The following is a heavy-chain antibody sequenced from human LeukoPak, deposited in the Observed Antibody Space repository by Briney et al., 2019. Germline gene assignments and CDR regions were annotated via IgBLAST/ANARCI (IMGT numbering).Heavy chain of an antibody. CDR2: INPSGGST. CDR3: ARASVEMATIRLRRSAFDI. J-gene: IGHJ3*02. V-gene: IGHV1-46*01. D-gene: IGHD5-24*01. Sequence: ASVKVSCKASGYTFTSYYMHWVRQAPGQGLEWMGIINPSGGSTTYAQKFQGRVTMTRDTSTSTVYMELSSPRSEDTAVYYCARASVEMATIRLRRSAFDIWGQGTMVTVSS. CDR1: GYTFTSYY.